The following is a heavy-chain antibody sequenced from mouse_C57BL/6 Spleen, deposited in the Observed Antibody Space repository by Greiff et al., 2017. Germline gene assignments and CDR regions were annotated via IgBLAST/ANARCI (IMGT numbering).Heavy chain of an antibody. V-gene: IGHV5-6*02. Sequence: DVKLVESGGDLVKPGGSLKLSCAASGFTFSSYGMSWVRQTPDKRLEWVATISSGGSYTYYPDSVKGRFTISRDNAKNTLYLQMSSLKSEDTAMYYCARYYYGSVYWYFDVWGTGTTVTVSS. CDR1: GFTFSSYG. D-gene: IGHD1-1*01. J-gene: IGHJ1*03. CDR2: ISSGGSYT. CDR3: ARYYYGSVYWYFDV.